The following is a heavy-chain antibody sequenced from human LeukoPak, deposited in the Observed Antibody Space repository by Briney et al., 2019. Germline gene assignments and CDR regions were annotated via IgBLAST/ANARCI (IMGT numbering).Heavy chain of an antibody. V-gene: IGHV3-53*01. CDR3: ARSSHYEILTGYPEEDAFDI. J-gene: IGHJ3*02. CDR2: IYSGGST. Sequence: GGSLRLSCAASGFTVSSYYMSWVRQAPGKGLEWVSVIYSGGSTDYAASVKSRFTISRDTSTNTLYLQMNSLRVEDTAVYYCARSSHYEILTGYPEEDAFDIWGQGTMVTVSS. CDR1: GFTVSSYY. D-gene: IGHD3-9*01.